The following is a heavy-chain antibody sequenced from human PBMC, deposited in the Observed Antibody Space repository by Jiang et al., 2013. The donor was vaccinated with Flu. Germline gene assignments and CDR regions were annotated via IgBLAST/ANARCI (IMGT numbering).Heavy chain of an antibody. CDR3: ARDHGAGWFGELFSYYYYGMDV. V-gene: IGHV3-30-3*01. J-gene: IGHJ6*02. CDR1: GFTFSSYA. Sequence: RLSCAASGFTFSSYAMHWVRQAPGKGLEWVAVISYDGSNKYYADSVKGRFTISRDNSKNTLYLQMNSLRAEDTAVYYCARDHGAGWFGELFSYYYYGMDVWGQGTTVTVSS. CDR2: ISYDGSNK. D-gene: IGHD3-10*01.